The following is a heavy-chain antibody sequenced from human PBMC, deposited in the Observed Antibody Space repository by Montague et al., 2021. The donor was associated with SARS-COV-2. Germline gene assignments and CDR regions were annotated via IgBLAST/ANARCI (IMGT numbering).Heavy chain of an antibody. J-gene: IGHJ2*01. D-gene: IGHD5-24*01. V-gene: IGHV4-61*02. CDR3: ARDGYNAHQNYWYFDL. CDR2: SGSP. Sequence: SGSPNYRPSLNSLVTISVDTSTNQCSLKLSSVTAADTAVYYCARDGYNAHQNYWYFDLWGRGTMVTVSS.